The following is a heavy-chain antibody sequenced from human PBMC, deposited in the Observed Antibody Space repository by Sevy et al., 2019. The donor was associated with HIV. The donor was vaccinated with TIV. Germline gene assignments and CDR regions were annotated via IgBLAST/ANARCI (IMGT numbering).Heavy chain of an antibody. CDR2: INHSGAT. Sequence: SDTLSLTCAVYAGSFNTYQWSWIRQPPGKGLEWIGEINHSGATNYSPSLKSRVTISADKSNNQFSLRLSSVTAADTAVYYCAKSYDYLWGSYRQGWFDPWGQGTLVTVSS. J-gene: IGHJ5*02. V-gene: IGHV4-34*01. CDR3: AKSYDYLWGSYRQGWFDP. CDR1: AGSFNTYQ. D-gene: IGHD3-16*02.